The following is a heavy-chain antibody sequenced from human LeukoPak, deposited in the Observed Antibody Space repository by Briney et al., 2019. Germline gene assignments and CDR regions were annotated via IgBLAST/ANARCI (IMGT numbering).Heavy chain of an antibody. Sequence: SETLSLTCAVYGGSFSGHSWSWICQAPGKGLEWIGEISHTGSFNYNPSLKSRVTISADTSKNQFSLRLSSVTAADTAVYYCARHVHVSMLVVILSDYFDYWGRGTLVSVSS. D-gene: IGHD3-22*01. CDR1: GGSFSGHS. CDR3: ARHVHVSMLVVILSDYFDY. V-gene: IGHV4-34*01. CDR2: ISHTGSF. J-gene: IGHJ4*02.